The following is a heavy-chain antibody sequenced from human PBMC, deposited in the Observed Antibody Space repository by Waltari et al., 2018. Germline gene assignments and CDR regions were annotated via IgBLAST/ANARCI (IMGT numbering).Heavy chain of an antibody. J-gene: IGHJ5*02. D-gene: IGHD2-21*01. CDR2: ISNSGSTI. CDR3: AREPARGEKNWFDP. CDR1: GLTFRSYE. V-gene: IGHV3-48*03. Sequence: EVQLVESGGGLVQPGGSLRLSCAASGLTFRSYEMNWVRKAPGKGLEWVSYISNSGSTIYYADSVKGRFTISRDNAKNSLYLQMNSLRAEDTAVYYCAREPARGEKNWFDPWGQGTLVTVSS.